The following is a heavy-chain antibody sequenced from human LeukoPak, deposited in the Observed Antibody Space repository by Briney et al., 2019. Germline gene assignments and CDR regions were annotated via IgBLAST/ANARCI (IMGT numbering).Heavy chain of an antibody. V-gene: IGHV1-8*01. CDR1: GYTLTSYD. CDR2: MNPNSGNT. Sequence: ASVKVSCKASGYTLTSYDINWVRQATGQGLEWMGWMNPNSGNTGYAQKFQGRVTMTRDTSISTAYMELSSLRSEDTAVYYCARGGSGYYYNDYWGQGTLVTVSS. J-gene: IGHJ4*02. D-gene: IGHD3-22*01. CDR3: ARGGSGYYYNDY.